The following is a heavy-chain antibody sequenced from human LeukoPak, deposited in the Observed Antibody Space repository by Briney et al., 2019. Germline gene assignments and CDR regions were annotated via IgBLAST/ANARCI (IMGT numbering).Heavy chain of an antibody. J-gene: IGHJ4*02. Sequence: PGGSLRLSCAASGFTFSDYYMSWIRQAPGKGLEWLSYISRSGSHTPYADSVKGRFTVSRDNAKNSLSLELNSLRVDDTAIYYCTRVGSTAEAGTPDYWGQGTLVTVSS. CDR1: GFTFSDYY. D-gene: IGHD6-13*01. CDR2: ISRSGSHT. V-gene: IGHV3-11*06. CDR3: TRVGSTAEAGTPDY.